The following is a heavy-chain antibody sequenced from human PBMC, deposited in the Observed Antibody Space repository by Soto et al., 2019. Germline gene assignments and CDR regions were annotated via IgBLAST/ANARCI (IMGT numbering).Heavy chain of an antibody. D-gene: IGHD6-13*01. V-gene: IGHV3-30*18. CDR3: AKDRGDIAAAGSYYYYGMDV. Sequence: PGGSLRLSCAASGFTFSSYGMHWVRQAPGKGLEWVAVISYDGSNKYYADSVKGRFTISRDNSKNTLYLQMNSLRAEDTAVYYCAKDRGDIAAAGSYYYYGMDVWGQGTTVTVSS. CDR2: ISYDGSNK. CDR1: GFTFSSYG. J-gene: IGHJ6*02.